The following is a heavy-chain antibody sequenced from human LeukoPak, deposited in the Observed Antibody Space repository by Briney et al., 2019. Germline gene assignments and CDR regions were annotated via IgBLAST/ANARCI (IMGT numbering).Heavy chain of an antibody. CDR3: AKPRYSSSWYLFDY. CDR1: GFMFGNHN. J-gene: IGHJ4*02. Sequence: GRSLRLSCIGSGFMFGNHNMNWVRQAPGKGLEWVAVISYEGTNKHYSDSVKGRFSISRDNSKNALYMEMSSLRGEDTAMYYCAKPRYSSSWYLFDYWGQGTLVTVSS. CDR2: ISYEGTNK. V-gene: IGHV3-30-3*02. D-gene: IGHD6-13*01.